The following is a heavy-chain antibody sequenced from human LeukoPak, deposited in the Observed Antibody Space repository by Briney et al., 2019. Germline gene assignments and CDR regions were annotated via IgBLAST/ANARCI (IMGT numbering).Heavy chain of an antibody. Sequence: GSLRLSCAGSGFTFSSFGMSWVRQPPGKGLEWIGEINHSGSTNYNPSLKSRVTISVDTSKNQFSLKLSSVTAADTAVYYCARDDRQITIWGQGTLVTVSS. CDR1: GFTFSSFG. J-gene: IGHJ4*02. V-gene: IGHV4-34*01. CDR2: INHSGST. CDR3: ARDDRQITI. D-gene: IGHD3-9*01.